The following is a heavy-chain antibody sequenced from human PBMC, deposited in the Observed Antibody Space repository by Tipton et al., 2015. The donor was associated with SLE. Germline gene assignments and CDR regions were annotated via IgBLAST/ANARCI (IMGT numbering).Heavy chain of an antibody. CDR1: GFTFSSYG. D-gene: IGHD1-26*01. V-gene: IGHV3-30*02. Sequence: SGFTFSSYGMHWVRQAPGKGLEWVAFIRYDGSNKYYADSVKGRFTISRDNSKNTLYLQMNSLRAEDTAVYYCAKPGVGATPTYFDYWGQGTLVTVSS. CDR2: IRYDGSNK. J-gene: IGHJ4*02. CDR3: AKPGVGATPTYFDY.